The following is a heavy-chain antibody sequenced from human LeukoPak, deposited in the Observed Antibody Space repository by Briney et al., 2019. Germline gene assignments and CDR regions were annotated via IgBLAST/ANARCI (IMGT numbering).Heavy chain of an antibody. CDR1: GFTFSSYA. J-gene: IGHJ4*02. D-gene: IGHD3-10*01. V-gene: IGHV3-9*01. CDR2: ISWNSGSI. CDR3: AEAFTWFGELNYFDY. Sequence: GGSLRLSCAASGFTFSSYAMSWVRQAPGKGLEWVSGISWNSGSIGYADSVKGRFTISRDNAKNSLYLQMNSLRAEDTALYYCAEAFTWFGELNYFDYWGQGTLVTVSS.